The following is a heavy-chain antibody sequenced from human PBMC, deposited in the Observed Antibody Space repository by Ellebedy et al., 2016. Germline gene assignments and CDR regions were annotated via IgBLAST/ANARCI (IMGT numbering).Heavy chain of an antibody. CDR1: GFTFSSYA. CDR3: AKGTGTRRGTFDY. D-gene: IGHD1-7*01. Sequence: GESLKISXAASGFTFSSYAMTWVRQAPGMGLEWVSVISGSGSSSYYADSLKGRFTISRDNSKNTLYLQMSSLRAEDTAVYYCAKGTGTRRGTFDYWGQGTLVTVSS. J-gene: IGHJ4*02. CDR2: ISGSGSSS. V-gene: IGHV3-23*01.